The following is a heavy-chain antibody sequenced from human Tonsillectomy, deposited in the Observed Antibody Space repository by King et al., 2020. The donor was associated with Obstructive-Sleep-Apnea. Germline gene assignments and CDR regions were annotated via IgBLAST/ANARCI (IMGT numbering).Heavy chain of an antibody. CDR1: GFTFSSYA. Sequence: VQLVESGGGLVQPGGSLRLSCSASGFTFSSYAMLWVRQAPGKGLEYVSAISSNGGSTYYADSVKGRFTISRDNSKNTLYLQMSSLRAEDTAVYYCVKDRLSAAAVPWYFDYWGQGTLVTVSS. V-gene: IGHV3-64D*06. CDR3: VKDRLSAAAVPWYFDY. J-gene: IGHJ4*02. D-gene: IGHD6-13*01. CDR2: ISSNGGST.